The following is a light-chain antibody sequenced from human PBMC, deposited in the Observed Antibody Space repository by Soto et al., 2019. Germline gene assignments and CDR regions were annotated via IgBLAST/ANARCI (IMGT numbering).Light chain of an antibody. CDR2: GAS. CDR1: QSVRTY. J-gene: IGKJ1*01. CDR3: QQSSNWPRT. V-gene: IGKV3-15*01. Sequence: EMVLTQSPVTLSLSPGERATLSCRASQSVRTYLAWYQVKPGQAPRLLIYGASTRAAGISARFSGSGSGTEFTLTISSLQSEDFAVYYCQQSSNWPRTFGQGTKVDI.